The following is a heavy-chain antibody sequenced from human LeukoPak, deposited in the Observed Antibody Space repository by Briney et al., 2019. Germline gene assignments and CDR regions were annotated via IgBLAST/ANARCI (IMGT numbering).Heavy chain of an antibody. J-gene: IGHJ4*02. CDR3: ARPYQRWLQLLDY. Sequence: GASVKVSCKASGYTFTGYYMHWVRQAPGQGLEWMGWINPNSGGTNYAQKFQGRVTMTRDTSISTAYMELSRLRSDDTAVYYCARPYQRWLQLLDYWGQGTLVTVSS. CDR1: GYTFTGYY. D-gene: IGHD5-24*01. V-gene: IGHV1-2*02. CDR2: INPNSGGT.